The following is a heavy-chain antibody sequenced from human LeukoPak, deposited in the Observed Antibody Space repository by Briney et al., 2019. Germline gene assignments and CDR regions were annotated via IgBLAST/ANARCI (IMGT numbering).Heavy chain of an antibody. J-gene: IGHJ5*02. V-gene: IGHV1-8*01. CDR1: GYTFTSYD. CDR3: ARVRSRYYDFWSGYYTGRNWFDP. Sequence: ASVKVSCKASGYTFTSYDINWVRQATGQGLEWMGWMNPNSGNTGYAQKFQGRVTMTRNTSISTAYMELSSLRSEDTAVYYCARVRSRYYDFWSGYYTGRNWFDPWGQGTLVTVSS. D-gene: IGHD3-3*01. CDR2: MNPNSGNT.